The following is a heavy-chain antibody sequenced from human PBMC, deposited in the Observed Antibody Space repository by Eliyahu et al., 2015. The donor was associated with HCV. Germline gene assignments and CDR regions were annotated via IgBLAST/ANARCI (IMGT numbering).Heavy chain of an antibody. Sequence: QVQLQESGPGLVKPSQTLSLTCXVSGGSISSGSYSWRWIRXPAGKGLEWIGRIYSSGSTNYNPSLQSRVTISVDTSKNQFSLKLSSVTATDTAVYYCATGGLYDDAFDIWGQGTLVTVSS. CDR2: IYSSGST. CDR3: ATGGLYDDAFDI. CDR1: GGSISSGSYS. V-gene: IGHV4-61*02. D-gene: IGHD3-16*01. J-gene: IGHJ3*02.